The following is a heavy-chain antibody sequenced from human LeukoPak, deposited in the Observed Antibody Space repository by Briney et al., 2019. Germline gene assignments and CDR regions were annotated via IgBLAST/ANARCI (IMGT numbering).Heavy chain of an antibody. CDR1: GGTFSSYA. J-gene: IGHJ4*02. CDR2: IIPILGIA. CDR3: ARGGGFWSGYYSDY. V-gene: IGHV1-69*04. Sequence: ASVKVSCKASGGTFSSYAISWVRQAPGQGLEWMGRIIPILGIANYAQKFQGRVTITADKSTSTAYMELSSLRSEDTAVYYCARGGGFWSGYYSDYWGQGTLVTVSS. D-gene: IGHD3-3*01.